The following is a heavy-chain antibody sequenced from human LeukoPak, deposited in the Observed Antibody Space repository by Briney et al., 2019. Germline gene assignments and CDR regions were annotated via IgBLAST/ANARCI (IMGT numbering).Heavy chain of an antibody. Sequence: APVKVSCKASGYTFTSYGISWVRQAPGQGLEWMGWISAYNGNTNYAQKLQGRVTMTTDTSTSTAYMELRSLRSDDTAVYYCASSIAAADYNWFDPWGQGTLVTVSS. V-gene: IGHV1-18*01. CDR3: ASSIAAADYNWFDP. CDR1: GYTFTSYG. D-gene: IGHD6-13*01. J-gene: IGHJ5*02. CDR2: ISAYNGNT.